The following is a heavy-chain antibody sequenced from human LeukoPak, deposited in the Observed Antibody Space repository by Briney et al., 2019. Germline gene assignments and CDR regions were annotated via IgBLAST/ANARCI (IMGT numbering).Heavy chain of an antibody. Sequence: PSETLSLTCSVSGGPISSYWWSWIRQPPGKGLEWIGYIYYTGSTNYSPSLKSRVTISTDTSKNQFSLKLTSVTAADTAVYYCARGLSHGWSDLWGGGTLVTVSS. CDR1: GGPISSYW. V-gene: IGHV4-59*01. CDR3: ARGLSHGWSDL. J-gene: IGHJ4*02. D-gene: IGHD5-18*01. CDR2: IYYTGST.